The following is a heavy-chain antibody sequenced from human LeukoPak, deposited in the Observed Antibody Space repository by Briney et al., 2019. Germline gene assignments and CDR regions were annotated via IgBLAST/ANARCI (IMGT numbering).Heavy chain of an antibody. CDR2: LSRGGSTT. J-gene: IGHJ4*02. V-gene: IGHV3-23*01. D-gene: IGHD2-15*01. CDR3: ARQQRIRHCSEGVCTEGYYFDY. CDR1: GFAFNMFA. Sequence: AGSLRLSCAGTGFAFNMFAIDWVRQGPGKGLEWVSGLSRGGSTTNYADSVKGRFTISRDKSQNSVFLQLNSLRPEDTAVYYCARQQRIRHCSEGVCTEGYYFDYWGQGTLVTVSS.